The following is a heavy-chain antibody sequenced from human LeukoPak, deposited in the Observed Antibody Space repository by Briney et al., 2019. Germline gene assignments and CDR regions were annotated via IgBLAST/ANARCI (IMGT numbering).Heavy chain of an antibody. V-gene: IGHV1-69*13. CDR2: IIPIFGTA. Sequence: EASVKVSCKASGGTFSSYAISWVRQAPGQGLEWMGGIIPIFGTANYAQKFQGRVTITADESTSTAYMELSSLRSEDTAVYYYAREKGGITIFGVVTYYFDYWGQGTLVTVSS. J-gene: IGHJ4*02. CDR3: AREKGGITIFGVVTYYFDY. D-gene: IGHD3-3*01. CDR1: GGTFSSYA.